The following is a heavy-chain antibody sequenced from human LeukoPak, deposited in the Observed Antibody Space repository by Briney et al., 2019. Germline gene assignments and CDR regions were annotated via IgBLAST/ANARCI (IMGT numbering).Heavy chain of an antibody. CDR3: AGGKYYYDSSGYLYAFDI. J-gene: IGHJ3*02. Sequence: SETLSFTCTVSGGSISSYYWSWIRQPAGKGLEWIGRIYTSGSTNYNPSLKSRVTMSVDTSKNQFSLKLSSVTAADTAVYYCAGGKYYYDSSGYLYAFDIWGQGTMVTVSS. V-gene: IGHV4-4*07. D-gene: IGHD3-22*01. CDR1: GGSISSYY. CDR2: IYTSGST.